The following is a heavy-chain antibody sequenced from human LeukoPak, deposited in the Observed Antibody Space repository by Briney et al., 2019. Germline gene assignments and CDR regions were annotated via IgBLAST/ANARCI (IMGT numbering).Heavy chain of an antibody. J-gene: IGHJ4*02. Sequence: GGSLRLSCAASGFTFRNAWMSWVRQAPKKGLEWVGRIKSKSEGGTTDYAAPVKGRFTISRDDSKSTLYLQMNSLKTEGTAVYYCITTLSSSSWYDYWGQGTLVTVSS. CDR1: GFTFRNAW. CDR2: IKSKSEGGTT. CDR3: ITTLSSSSWYDY. D-gene: IGHD6-13*01. V-gene: IGHV3-15*01.